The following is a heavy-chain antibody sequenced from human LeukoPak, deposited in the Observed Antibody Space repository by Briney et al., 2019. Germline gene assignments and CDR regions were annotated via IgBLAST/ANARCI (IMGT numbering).Heavy chain of an antibody. V-gene: IGHV3-23*01. D-gene: IGHD1-26*01. CDR2: ISGSGGST. Sequence: GSLRLSCAASGFTFSSYAMSWVRQAPGKGLEWVSAISGSGGSTYYADSVKGRFTISRDNSKNTLYLQMNSLRAEDTAVYYCAKDPYSGSYYDYWGQGTLVTVSS. J-gene: IGHJ4*02. CDR3: AKDPYSGSYYDY. CDR1: GFTFSSYA.